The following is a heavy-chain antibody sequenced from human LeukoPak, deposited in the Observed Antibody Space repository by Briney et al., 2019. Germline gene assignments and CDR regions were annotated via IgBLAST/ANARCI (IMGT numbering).Heavy chain of an antibody. J-gene: IGHJ4*02. V-gene: IGHV4-39*02. CDR1: GGSVSSGSYY. Sequence: SETLSLTCTVLGGSVSSGSYYWSWIRQPPGTGLEWIGSIYYSGSTYYNPSLKSRVTISVDTSKNQFSLKLSSVTAADTAVYYCARDRSPPFDYWGQGTLVTVSS. CDR3: ARDRSPPFDY. CDR2: IYYSGST.